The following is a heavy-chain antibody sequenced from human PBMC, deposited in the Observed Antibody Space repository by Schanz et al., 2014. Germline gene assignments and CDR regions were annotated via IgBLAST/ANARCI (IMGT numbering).Heavy chain of an antibody. Sequence: EVQLLESGGALEQPGGSLRLSCAASGITFSDYAMSWVRQAPGKGLEWVSAISGRGGRTYYADSVKGRFTISRDNSKNTLYLQMNSLRADDTAVYYCAALGGYDSFDYWGQGTLVTVSS. CDR2: ISGRGGRT. CDR3: AALGGYDSFDY. CDR1: GITFSDYA. V-gene: IGHV3-23*01. D-gene: IGHD5-12*01. J-gene: IGHJ4*02.